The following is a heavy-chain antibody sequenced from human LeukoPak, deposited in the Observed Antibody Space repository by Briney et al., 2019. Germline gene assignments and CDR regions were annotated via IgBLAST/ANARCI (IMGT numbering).Heavy chain of an antibody. Sequence: TSETLSLTCAVSGDPINSIDWWSWVRQSPARGLEWIGEINHSGSTNYNPSLKSRVTISVDTSKNQFSLKLSSVTAADTAVYYCARLIFYLPYYYYYGMDVWGQGTTVTVSS. CDR2: INHSGST. CDR3: ARLIFYLPYYYYYGMDV. V-gene: IGHV4-4*02. CDR1: GDPINSIDW. D-gene: IGHD2/OR15-2a*01. J-gene: IGHJ6*02.